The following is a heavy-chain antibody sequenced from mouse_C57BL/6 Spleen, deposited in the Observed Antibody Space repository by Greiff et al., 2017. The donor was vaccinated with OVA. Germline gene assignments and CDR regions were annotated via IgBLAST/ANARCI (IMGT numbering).Heavy chain of an antibody. Sequence: VQLQQSGAELVRPGASVTLSCKASGYTFTDYEMHWVKQTPVHGLEWIGAIDPETGGTAYNQKFKGKAILTADKSSSTAYMELRSLTSEDSSVYYWTRLRRGGYYAMDYWGQGTSVTVSS. CDR2: IDPETGGT. D-gene: IGHD2-12*01. CDR3: TRLRRGGYYAMDY. CDR1: GYTFTDYE. J-gene: IGHJ4*01. V-gene: IGHV1-15*01.